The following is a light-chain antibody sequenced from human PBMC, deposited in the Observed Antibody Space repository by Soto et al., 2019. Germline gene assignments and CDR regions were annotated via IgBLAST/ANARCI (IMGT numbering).Light chain of an antibody. Sequence: EIVLAQSPATLSLSPGARVTLTCRASQSVRSYLAWYQQKPGQAPRLLIYDASNRATGIPARFSGSGSGTDFTLTISSLEPEDFAVYYCQQRANSPATFGQGTRLEIK. CDR3: QQRANSPAT. J-gene: IGKJ5*01. CDR1: QSVRSY. CDR2: DAS. V-gene: IGKV3-11*01.